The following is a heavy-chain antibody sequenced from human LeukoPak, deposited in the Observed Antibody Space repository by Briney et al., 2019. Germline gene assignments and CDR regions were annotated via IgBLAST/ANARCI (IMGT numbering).Heavy chain of an antibody. CDR3: ARVPSPGYSYGHPYYFDY. Sequence: GGSPRLSCAASGFTFSSYTMNWVRQAPGKGLEWVSSISSSSSYIYSADSLKGRFTISRDNAKNSLFLQMNSLRAEDTAVYYCARVPSPGYSYGHPYYFDYWGQGTLVTVSS. CDR2: ISSSSSYI. J-gene: IGHJ4*02. V-gene: IGHV3-21*01. D-gene: IGHD5-18*01. CDR1: GFTFSSYT.